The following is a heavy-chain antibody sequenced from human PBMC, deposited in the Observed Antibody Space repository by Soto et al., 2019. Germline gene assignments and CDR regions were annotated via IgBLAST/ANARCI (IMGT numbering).Heavy chain of an antibody. Sequence: SETLSLTCTVSGGSMRNYFWTWIRQPPGKGLEWFGYIHYSGATSFFPSYNPSLRSRVTMSEDTSKSQFSLKLLSVTTADAAVYFCAAGEASSRNLAPYYLGFWGQGTLVTVSS. J-gene: IGHJ4*02. D-gene: IGHD6-13*01. CDR1: GGSMRNYF. V-gene: IGHV4-59*01. CDR3: AAGEASSRNLAPYYLGF. CDR2: IHYSGAT.